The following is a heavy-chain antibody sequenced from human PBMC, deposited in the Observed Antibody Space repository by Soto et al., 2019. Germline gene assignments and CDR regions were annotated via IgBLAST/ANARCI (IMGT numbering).Heavy chain of an antibody. D-gene: IGHD3-22*01. CDR3: ARGGSGYPLD. J-gene: IGHJ4*02. V-gene: IGHV3-74*01. Sequence: GGSLRLSCVASGFTFSSYWMHWVRQAPGKGLVWVSRTNNDDSYTNYADAVKGRFTISRDNAKNTLYLQMNSLRAEDTAVYYCARGGSGYPLDWGQGTLVTVSS. CDR1: GFTFSSYW. CDR2: TNNDDSYT.